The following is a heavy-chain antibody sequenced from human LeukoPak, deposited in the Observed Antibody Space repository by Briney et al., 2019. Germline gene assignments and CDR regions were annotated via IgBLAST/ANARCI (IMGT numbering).Heavy chain of an antibody. V-gene: IGHV3-21*04. J-gene: IGHJ3*02. CDR3: AKVRDYYDSSGYYGDAFDI. CDR2: ISSSSSYI. Sequence: GGSLRLSCAASGFTFSSYSMNWVRQAPGKGLEWVSSISSSSSYIYYADSVKGRFTISRDNSKNTLYLQMNSLRAEDTAVYYCAKVRDYYDSSGYYGDAFDIWGQGTMVTVSS. D-gene: IGHD3-22*01. CDR1: GFTFSSYS.